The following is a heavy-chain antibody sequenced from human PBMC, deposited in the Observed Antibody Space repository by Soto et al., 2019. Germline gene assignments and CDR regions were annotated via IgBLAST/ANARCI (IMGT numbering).Heavy chain of an antibody. V-gene: IGHV1-69*13. CDR1: GGTFSSYA. CDR3: ARRSYGDYVDYYYYGMDV. Sequence: GASVKVSCKASGGTFSSYAISWVRQAPGQGLEWMGGIIPIFGTANYAQKFQGRVTITADESTSTAYMELSSLRSEDTAVYYCARRSYGDYVDYYYYGMDVWGQGTTVTV. D-gene: IGHD4-17*01. CDR2: IIPIFGTA. J-gene: IGHJ6*02.